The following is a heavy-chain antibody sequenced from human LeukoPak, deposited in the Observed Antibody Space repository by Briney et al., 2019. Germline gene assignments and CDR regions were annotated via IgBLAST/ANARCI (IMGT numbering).Heavy chain of an antibody. CDR1: GFTFSSYG. D-gene: IGHD3-22*01. V-gene: IGHV3-30*18. J-gene: IGHJ4*02. Sequence: GGSLRLSCVVSGFTFSSYGMHWVRQAPGKGLEWVAVISYDGSNKYYADSVKGRFTISRDNSKNTLYLQMNSLRAEDTAVYYCAKRGYYYDSSGYYSRAYFDYWGQGTLVIVSS. CDR2: ISYDGSNK. CDR3: AKRGYYYDSSGYYSRAYFDY.